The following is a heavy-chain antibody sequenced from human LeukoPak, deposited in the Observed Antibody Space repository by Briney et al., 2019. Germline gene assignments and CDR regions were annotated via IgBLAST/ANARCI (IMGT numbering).Heavy chain of an antibody. J-gene: IGHJ6*02. CDR2: VHYTWNT. CDR3: ARVASKGGMDV. CDR1: GGPIGSYY. V-gene: IGHV4-59*01. D-gene: IGHD5/OR15-5a*01. Sequence: TSETLSLTRSVSGGPIGSYYWSWIRQPPGKGLEWIGHVHYTWNTKYNPSLTGRVSISLDRSKNQFSLSLTSVTAADTAVYYCARVASKGGMDVWGQGTTVTVSS.